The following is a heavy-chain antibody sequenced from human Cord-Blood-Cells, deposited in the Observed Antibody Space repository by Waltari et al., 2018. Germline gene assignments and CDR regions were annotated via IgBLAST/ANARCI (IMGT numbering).Heavy chain of an antibody. J-gene: IGHJ4*02. D-gene: IGHD6-19*01. Sequence: QVQPQQWGAGLLKPSEPLSLTCAVYGGSFSGYYWGWIHQPPGKGLEWIGELNHSGSTNYNPSLKSRVTISVDTSKNQFSLKLSSVTAADTAVYYCARMRLGAGIDYWGQGTLVTVSS. CDR3: ARMRLGAGIDY. CDR1: GGSFSGYY. V-gene: IGHV4-34*01. CDR2: LNHSGST.